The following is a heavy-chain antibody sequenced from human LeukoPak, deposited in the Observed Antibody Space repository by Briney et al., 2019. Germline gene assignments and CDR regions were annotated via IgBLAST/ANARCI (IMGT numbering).Heavy chain of an antibody. CDR3: ARDYFGSSWYSFDY. J-gene: IGHJ4*02. CDR2: ISYDGSNK. V-gene: IGHV3-30*04. Sequence: GRSLRLSCAASGFTFSSYAMHWVRQAPGKGLEWVAVISYDGSNKYYADSVKGRFTVSRDNAKNSLYLQMNSLRAEDTAVYYCARDYFGSSWYSFDYWGQGTLVTVSS. D-gene: IGHD6-13*01. CDR1: GFTFSSYA.